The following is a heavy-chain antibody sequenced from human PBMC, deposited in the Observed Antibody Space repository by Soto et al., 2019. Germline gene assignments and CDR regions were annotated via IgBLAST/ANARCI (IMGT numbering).Heavy chain of an antibody. D-gene: IGHD2-15*01. J-gene: IGHJ6*02. V-gene: IGHV1-69*13. CDR2: IIPIFGTA. CDR1: GGTFSSYA. CDR3: ARDQERTDIVVVVAATQYYYGMDV. Sequence: SVKVSCKASGGTFSSYAISWVRQAPGQGLEWMGGIIPIFGTANYAQKFQGRVTITADESTSTAYMELSSLRSEDTAVYYCARDQERTDIVVVVAATQYYYGMDVWGQGTTVTVS.